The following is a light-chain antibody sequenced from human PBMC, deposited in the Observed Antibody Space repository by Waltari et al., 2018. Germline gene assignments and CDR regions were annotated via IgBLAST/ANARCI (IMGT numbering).Light chain of an antibody. CDR2: GAP. J-gene: IGKJ2*01. V-gene: IGKV3-20*01. CDR1: QSLSSSY. Sequence: EIVFTQSPGTLSLSPGETATLSCRASQSLSSSYLACYQQKPGPAPRLLIYGAPSRATGIPDRFSGSGSGTDFTLTITSLEPEDCAGYSCQQYGSSPPTFGQGTKLEIK. CDR3: QQYGSSPPT.